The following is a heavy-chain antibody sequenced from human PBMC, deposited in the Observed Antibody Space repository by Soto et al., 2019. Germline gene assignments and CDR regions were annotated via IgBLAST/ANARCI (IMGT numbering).Heavy chain of an antibody. J-gene: IGHJ4*02. CDR2: MNPNSGNT. V-gene: IGHV1-8*01. D-gene: IGHD3-10*01. Sequence: QVQLVQSGAEVKKPGASVKVSCKASGYTFTSYDINWVRQATGQGLEWMGWMNPNSGNTGYAQKFQGRVTMTRNTSISTAYMELSSLRSEDTAVYYCARGLLDYYGSGSYYTGVGYRGQGTLVTVSS. CDR1: GYTFTSYD. CDR3: ARGLLDYYGSGSYYTGVGY.